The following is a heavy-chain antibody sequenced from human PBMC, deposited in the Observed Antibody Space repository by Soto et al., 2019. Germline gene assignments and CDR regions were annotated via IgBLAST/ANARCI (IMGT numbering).Heavy chain of an antibody. Sequence: GASVKVSCKASGYTFTGYYMHWVRQAPGQGLEWMGWINPNSGGTNYAQKFQGWVTMTRDTSISTAYMELSRLRSDDTAVYYCAREAQDYYGSGRAGRFDYWGQGTLVTVSS. V-gene: IGHV1-2*04. D-gene: IGHD3-10*01. CDR2: INPNSGGT. J-gene: IGHJ4*02. CDR1: GYTFTGYY. CDR3: AREAQDYYGSGRAGRFDY.